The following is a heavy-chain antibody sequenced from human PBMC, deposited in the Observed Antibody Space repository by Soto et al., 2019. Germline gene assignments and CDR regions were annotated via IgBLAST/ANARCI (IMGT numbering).Heavy chain of an antibody. CDR3: AREDCSGGSCYPYY. Sequence: TLSLTCAVAGGSISSGGYSWSWIRQPPGKGLEWIGYIYHSGSTYYNPSLKSRVTISVDTSKNQFSLKLSSVTAADTAVYYCAREDCSGGSCYPYYWGQGTLVTVSS. V-gene: IGHV4-30-2*01. CDR1: GGSISSGGYS. CDR2: IYHSGST. J-gene: IGHJ4*02. D-gene: IGHD2-15*01.